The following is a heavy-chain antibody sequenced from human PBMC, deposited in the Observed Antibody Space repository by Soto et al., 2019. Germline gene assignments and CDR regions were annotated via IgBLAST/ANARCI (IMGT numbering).Heavy chain of an antibody. V-gene: IGHV3-48*03. CDR1: GFTFSSYE. D-gene: IGHD1-26*01. CDR3: ARDVGGSYPRFDY. CDR2: ISSSGSTI. Sequence: EVQLVESGGGLVQPGGSLRLSCAASGFTFSSYEMNWVRQAPGKGLEWVSYISSSGSTIYYADSVKGRFTISRDNAKNSLYLQMNSLRAEDTAVYYCARDVGGSYPRFDYWGQGTLVTVSS. J-gene: IGHJ4*02.